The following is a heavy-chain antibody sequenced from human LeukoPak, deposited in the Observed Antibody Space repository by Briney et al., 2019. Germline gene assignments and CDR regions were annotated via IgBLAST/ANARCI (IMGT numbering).Heavy chain of an antibody. V-gene: IGHV3-74*01. CDR3: ARSGRGGAFDI. D-gene: IGHD1-26*01. J-gene: IGHJ3*02. Sequence: GGSLRLSCAGSGFTLSSNWMHWVRQAPGKGLVWVSRIYSDGSRTNYADSVKGRFTISGDNAKNTQYLQMNSLRAEDTAVYYCARSGRGGAFDIWGQETTVTVSS. CDR2: IYSDGSRT. CDR1: GFTLSSNW.